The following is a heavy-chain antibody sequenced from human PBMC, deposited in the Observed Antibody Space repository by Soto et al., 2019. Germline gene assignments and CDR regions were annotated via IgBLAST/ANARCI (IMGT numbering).Heavy chain of an antibody. Sequence: SETLSLTCTVSGGSIRSYCWTWIRQPPGKGLEWIGCIYYSGSTNYIPSLKSRVTISVDTSKNQFSLKLSSVTAADTAVYYCARQHYDFWSGPPANYYFDYWGQGTLVTVSS. CDR1: GGSIRSYC. J-gene: IGHJ4*02. CDR3: ARQHYDFWSGPPANYYFDY. D-gene: IGHD3-3*01. CDR2: IYYSGST. V-gene: IGHV4-59*08.